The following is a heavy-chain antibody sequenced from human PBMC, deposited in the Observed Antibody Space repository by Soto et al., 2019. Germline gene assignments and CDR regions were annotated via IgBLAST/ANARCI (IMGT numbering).Heavy chain of an antibody. CDR3: ARDNYYGSWSHPVGFDP. CDR2: ISYDGSNK. CDR1: GFTFSSYA. Sequence: QVQLVESGGGVVQPGRSLRLSCAASGFTFSSYAMHWVRQAPGKGLEWVAVISYDGSNKYYADSVKVRFTISRDNSKNPLYLQMNSMRAEDTAVYYCARDNYYGSWSHPVGFDPWGQGTLVTVSS. V-gene: IGHV3-30-3*01. D-gene: IGHD3-10*01. J-gene: IGHJ5*02.